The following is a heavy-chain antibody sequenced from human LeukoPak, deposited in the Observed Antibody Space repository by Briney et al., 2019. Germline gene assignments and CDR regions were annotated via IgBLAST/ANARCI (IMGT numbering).Heavy chain of an antibody. CDR3: LTRDNYYYGMDV. CDR1: GFTFRNAW. CDR2: IKSNTDGGTT. V-gene: IGHV3-15*01. D-gene: IGHD5-24*01. Sequence: GGSLTLSCAASGFTFRNAWMSWVRQATGKGLEWVGRIKSNTDGGTTDYAAPVKGRFTISRDDSKNTLYPEMNSLKTDDTAVYYCLTRDNYYYGMDVWGQGTTVTVSS. J-gene: IGHJ6*02.